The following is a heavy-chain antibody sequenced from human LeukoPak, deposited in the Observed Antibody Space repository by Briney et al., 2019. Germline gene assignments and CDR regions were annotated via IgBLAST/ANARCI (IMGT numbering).Heavy chain of an antibody. J-gene: IGHJ4*02. Sequence: PGGSLRLSCAASGFTFSSYWMSWVRQAPGKGLEWVANIKQDGTDKYYVDSVKGRFTISRDNAKNSLYPQMNSLRGEDTAVYYCARDGEVVPAAISYYDSSGYWTFFDYWGQGTLVTVSS. D-gene: IGHD3-22*01. CDR3: ARDGEVVPAAISYYDSSGYWTFFDY. V-gene: IGHV3-7*01. CDR2: IKQDGTDK. CDR1: GFTFSSYW.